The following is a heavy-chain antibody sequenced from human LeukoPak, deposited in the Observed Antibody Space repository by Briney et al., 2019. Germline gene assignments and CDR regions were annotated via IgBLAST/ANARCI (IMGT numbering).Heavy chain of an antibody. CDR2: INPNSGGT. D-gene: IGHD3-22*01. CDR1: GYTFTGYY. CDR3: ARDGSSGYDY. V-gene: IGHV1-2*02. Sequence: ASVKVSCKASGYTFTGYYMHWVRQAPGQGLEWMGWINPNSGGTNYAQKFQGGVTLTRDTSLSTAYMDLSSLRSDDMAVYYCARDGSSGYDYWGQGTLVTVSS. J-gene: IGHJ4*02.